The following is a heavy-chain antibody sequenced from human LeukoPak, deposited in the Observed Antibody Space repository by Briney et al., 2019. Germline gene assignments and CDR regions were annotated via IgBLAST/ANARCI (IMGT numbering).Heavy chain of an antibody. J-gene: IGHJ4*02. CDR3: AKRGVVIRVILVGFHKEAYYFDS. D-gene: IGHD3-22*01. CDR2: ISDSGGRT. V-gene: IGHV3-23*01. CDR1: GITLSNYG. Sequence: GGSLRLSCAVSGITLSNYGMSWVRKAPGKGLEWVAGISDSGGRTNYADSVKGRFTISRDNPKNTLYLQMNSLRAEDTAVYFCAKRGVVIRVILVGFHKEAYYFDSWGQGALVTVSS.